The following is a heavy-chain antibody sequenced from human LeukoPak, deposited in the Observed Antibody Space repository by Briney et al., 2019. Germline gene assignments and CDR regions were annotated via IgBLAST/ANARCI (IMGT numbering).Heavy chain of an antibody. D-gene: IGHD3-16*01. Sequence: GSLRLSCAASGFTFSSYAMSWVRQAPGKGLEWVSAISGSGGSTYYADSVKGRFTISRDNSKNTLYLHMNSLRAEDTAVYYCAKGAETYYDYIWGSRDGGYFDYWGQGTLVTVSS. V-gene: IGHV3-23*01. CDR1: GFTFSSYA. CDR2: ISGSGGST. CDR3: AKGAETYYDYIWGSRDGGYFDY. J-gene: IGHJ4*02.